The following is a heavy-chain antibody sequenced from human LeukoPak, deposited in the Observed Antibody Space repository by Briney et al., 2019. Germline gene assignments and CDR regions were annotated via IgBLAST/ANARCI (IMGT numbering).Heavy chain of an antibody. D-gene: IGHD5-12*01. CDR3: ARDRYSGYEFDY. J-gene: IGHJ4*02. V-gene: IGHV4-59*01. CDR1: GGSISSYY. CDR2: IYYSGST. Sequence: SETLSLTCTVSGGSISSYYWSWIRQPPGKGLEWIGYIYYSGSTNYNPSLKSRVTISVDTSKNQFSLKLSSVTAADTAVYYCARDRYSGYEFDYWGQGTLVTVSS.